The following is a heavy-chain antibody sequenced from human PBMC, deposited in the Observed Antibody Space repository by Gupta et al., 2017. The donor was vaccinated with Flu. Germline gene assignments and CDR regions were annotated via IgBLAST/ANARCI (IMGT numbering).Heavy chain of an antibody. Sequence: QVHLVQSGAEVKKPGASVKVSCKASGYTFTSYSMHWVRQAPGQGREWMGSITVGNGNAREAPKFQERVNINRETHENTDYMELRSVRAEATALYYWSRESSISWLDSCDQGTLVPVS. D-gene: IGHD6-13*01. J-gene: IGHJ5*01. V-gene: IGHV1-3*01. CDR3: SRESSISWLDS. CDR2: ITVGNGNA. CDR1: GYTFTSYS.